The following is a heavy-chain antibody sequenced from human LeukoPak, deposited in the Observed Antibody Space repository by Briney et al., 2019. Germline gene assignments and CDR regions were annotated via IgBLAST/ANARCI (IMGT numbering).Heavy chain of an antibody. CDR3: AVASIAARPFDY. D-gene: IGHD6-6*01. CDR1: GGSISSYY. CDR2: IYYSGST. Sequence: SETLSLTCTVSGGSISSYYWSWIRQPPGKGLEWIGYIYYSGSTYYNPSLKSRVTISVDTPKNQLSLKLSSVTAADTAVYYCAVASIAARPFDYWGQGTLVTVSS. J-gene: IGHJ4*02. V-gene: IGHV4-59*04.